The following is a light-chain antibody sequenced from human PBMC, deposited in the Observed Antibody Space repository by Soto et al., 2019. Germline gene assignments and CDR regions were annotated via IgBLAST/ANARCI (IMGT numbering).Light chain of an antibody. J-gene: IGKJ5*01. CDR3: HSRA. CDR1: QSISTY. CDR2: TAS. Sequence: DIQMTQSPSSLSASVGDRVTITCRASQSISTYLIWYQQKPGKAPKLLIYTASSLQSGVPSRFSGSGSGTEFTLTISSLQPDDFATYYCHSRAFGQGTRLEIK. V-gene: IGKV1-39*01.